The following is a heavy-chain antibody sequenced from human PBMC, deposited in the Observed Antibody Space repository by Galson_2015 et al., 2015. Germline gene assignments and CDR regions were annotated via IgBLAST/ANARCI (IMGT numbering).Heavy chain of an antibody. CDR3: ARSPPYLGWSFDY. D-gene: IGHD2/OR15-2a*01. Sequence: SLRLSCAASGFTVSSNDMSWVRQAPGKGLGWVSVIYSGGPTYYADSVKGRFTISRDNSKNTVYLRMNSLRAEDTAVYYCARSPPYLGWSFDYWGQGTLVTVSS. J-gene: IGHJ4*02. V-gene: IGHV3-53*01. CDR1: GFTVSSND. CDR2: IYSGGPT.